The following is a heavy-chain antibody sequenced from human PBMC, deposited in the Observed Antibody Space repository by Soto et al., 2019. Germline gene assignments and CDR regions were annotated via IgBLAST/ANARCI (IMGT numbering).Heavy chain of an antibody. D-gene: IGHD6-25*01. V-gene: IGHV3-23*01. Sequence: GGSVRLSCADSGFVFSTRGMTWVRKAPGKGLNWVSTVDVGGGSTYYTDSVKGRFTVSRDNSKNTVYLQLNTLRAEDTAIYFCARDSGPAGGGACDIWGQGTMVTVSS. CDR3: ARDSGPAGGGACDI. CDR1: GFVFSTRG. J-gene: IGHJ3*02. CDR2: VDVGGGST.